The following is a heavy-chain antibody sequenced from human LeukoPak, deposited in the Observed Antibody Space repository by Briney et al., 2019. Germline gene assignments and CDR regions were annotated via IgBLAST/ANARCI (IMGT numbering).Heavy chain of an antibody. D-gene: IGHD3-22*01. CDR1: GFTFSSYW. J-gene: IGHJ3*01. CDR3: ARDPYDIIAYGAFDL. Sequence: GGSLRLSCAASGFTFSSYWMSWVRQAPGKGLEWVANINQDGSGKDYVDSVKGRFTISRDNARNSLSLQMKSLRAEDTAVYYCARDPYDIIAYGAFDLWGQGTVVTVSS. V-gene: IGHV3-7*01. CDR2: INQDGSGK.